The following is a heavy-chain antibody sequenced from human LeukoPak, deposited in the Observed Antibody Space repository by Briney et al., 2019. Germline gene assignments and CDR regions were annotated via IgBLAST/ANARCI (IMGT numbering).Heavy chain of an antibody. CDR1: GGSISSHY. CDR3: ARVRNGYNYGGFDY. CDR2: IYYSGST. Sequence: PSETLSLTCSVSGGSISSHYWSWLRQPPGKGLEWIGYIYYSGSTNYNPSLRSRVTISVDTSKNQFFLILSSVTAADTAVYYCARVRNGYNYGGFDYWGQGTLVTVSS. D-gene: IGHD5-24*01. V-gene: IGHV4-59*11. J-gene: IGHJ4*02.